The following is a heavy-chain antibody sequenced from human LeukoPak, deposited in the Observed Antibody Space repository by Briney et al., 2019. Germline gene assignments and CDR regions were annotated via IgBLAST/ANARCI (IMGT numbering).Heavy chain of an antibody. CDR3: ARAEQYQLLLH. CDR1: GYTFTSYG. Sequence: ASVKVSCKASGYTFTSYGITWVRQAPGQGLEWMGWISAYNGNTNYAQKLQGRVTMTTDTSTSTAYLDLRSLRSDDTAVYYCARAEQYQLLLHWGQGTLVTVSS. J-gene: IGHJ4*02. D-gene: IGHD2-2*01. CDR2: ISAYNGNT. V-gene: IGHV1-18*01.